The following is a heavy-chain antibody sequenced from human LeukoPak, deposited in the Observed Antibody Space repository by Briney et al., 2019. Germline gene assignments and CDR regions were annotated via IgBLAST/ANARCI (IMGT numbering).Heavy chain of an antibody. CDR2: FDPEDGET. J-gene: IGHJ4*02. V-gene: IGHV1-24*01. Sequence: GASVKVSCKVSGYTLTELSMHWVRQAPGKGLEWMGGFDPEDGETIYAQKFQGRVTMTEDTSTDTAYMELSSLRSEDTAVYYCATDIDGYSSSWRLLWGQGTLVTVSS. D-gene: IGHD6-13*01. CDR3: ATDIDGYSSSWRLL. CDR1: GYTLTELS.